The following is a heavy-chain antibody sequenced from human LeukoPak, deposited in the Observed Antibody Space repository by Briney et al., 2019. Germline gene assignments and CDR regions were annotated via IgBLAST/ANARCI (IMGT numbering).Heavy chain of an antibody. CDR2: IYHSGST. Sequence: PSETLSLTCTVSGGSISSSGYYWGWIRQPPGKGLEWIASIYHSGSTYYNPSLKSRVTISVDTSKNQFSLKLSSVTAADTAVYYCAHGGYSSGWYGELIDYWGQGTLVTVSS. V-gene: IGHV4-39*07. J-gene: IGHJ4*02. CDR3: AHGGYSSGWYGELIDY. D-gene: IGHD6-19*01. CDR1: GGSISSSGYY.